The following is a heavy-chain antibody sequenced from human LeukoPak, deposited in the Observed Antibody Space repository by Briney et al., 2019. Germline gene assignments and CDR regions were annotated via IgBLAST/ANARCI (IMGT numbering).Heavy chain of an antibody. CDR1: GGSFSGYY. Sequence: SETLSLTCAVYGGSFSGYYWSWIRQPPGKGLEWIGEINHSGSTNSNPSLKSRVTVSVDTSKNQFSLKLSSVTAADTAVYYCARETDSKWELQSNAFDIWGQGIMVTVSS. J-gene: IGHJ3*02. D-gene: IGHD1-26*01. CDR2: INHSGST. V-gene: IGHV4-34*01. CDR3: ARETDSKWELQSNAFDI.